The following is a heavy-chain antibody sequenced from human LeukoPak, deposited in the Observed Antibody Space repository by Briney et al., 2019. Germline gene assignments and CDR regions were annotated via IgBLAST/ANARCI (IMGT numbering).Heavy chain of an antibody. CDR3: ARDQGYCSGGSCYGEDGMDV. Sequence: DSEKGRFTISRDNSKNTLYLQMNSLRAEDTAVYYCARDQGYCSGGSCYGEDGMDVWGQGTTVTVSS. D-gene: IGHD2-15*01. J-gene: IGHJ6*02. V-gene: IGHV3-30*01.